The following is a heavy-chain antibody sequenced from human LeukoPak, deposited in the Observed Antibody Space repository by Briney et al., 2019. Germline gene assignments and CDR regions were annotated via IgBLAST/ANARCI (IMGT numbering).Heavy chain of an antibody. J-gene: IGHJ6*02. CDR3: ARDEYDFWSGYLPRMYYYYGMDV. CDR1: GGSFSGYY. CDR2: INHSGST. Sequence: SETLSLTCAVYGGSFSGYYWSWIRQPPGKGLEWIGEINHSGSTNYNPSLKGRVTISVDTSKNQFSLKLSSVTAADTAVYYCARDEYDFWSGYLPRMYYYYGMDVWGQGTTVTVSS. D-gene: IGHD3-3*01. V-gene: IGHV4-34*01.